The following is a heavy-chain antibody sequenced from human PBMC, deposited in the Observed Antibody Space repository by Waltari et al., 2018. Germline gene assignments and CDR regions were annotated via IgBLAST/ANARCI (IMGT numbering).Heavy chain of an antibody. CDR2: IYHSGST. J-gene: IGHJ4*02. V-gene: IGHV4-38-2*01. D-gene: IGHD2-15*01. Sequence: QVQLQESGPGLVKPSETLSLTCAVSGYSISSGYYWGWIRQTPGKGLEWIGSIYHSGSTYYNPSLKSRVTISVDTSKNQFSLKLSSVTAADTAVYYCARNGWSDYWGQGTLVTVSS. CDR3: ARNGWSDY. CDR1: GYSISSGYY.